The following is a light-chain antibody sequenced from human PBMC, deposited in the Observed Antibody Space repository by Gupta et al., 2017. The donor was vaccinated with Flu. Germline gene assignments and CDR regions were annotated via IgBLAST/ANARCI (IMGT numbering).Light chain of an antibody. CDR2: DAS. CDR1: QSISNY. J-gene: IGKJ4*01. V-gene: IGKV3-11*01. Sequence: EIVLPQSPATLPLSPAEIATLSCRARQSISNYLAWYQQKPGQPPRLLIYDASSRATDIPARFSGSGSGTDFTLTISSLEPEDFAVYYCQQRYNWPPLAFGGGTKVEI. CDR3: QQRYNWPPLA.